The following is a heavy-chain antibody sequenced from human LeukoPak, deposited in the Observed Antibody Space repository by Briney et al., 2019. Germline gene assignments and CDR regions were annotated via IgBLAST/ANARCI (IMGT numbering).Heavy chain of an antibody. J-gene: IGHJ4*02. V-gene: IGHV3-21*01. CDR1: GFTFSSYS. CDR2: ISSSSSYI. CDR3: ARDPAAMVGGRDY. Sequence: GGSLRLSCAASGFTFSSYSVNWVRQAPGKGLEWVSSISSSSSYIYYADSVKGRFTISRDNAKNSLYLQMNSLRAEDTAVYYCARDPAAMVGGRDYWGQGTLVTVSS. D-gene: IGHD5-18*01.